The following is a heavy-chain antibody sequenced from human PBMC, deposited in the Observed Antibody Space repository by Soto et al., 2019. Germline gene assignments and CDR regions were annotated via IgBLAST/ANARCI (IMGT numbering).Heavy chain of an antibody. CDR3: ARDPKMGAPLGMGDYYYGMDV. Sequence: QVQLVQSGAEVKKPGSSVKVSCKASGGTFSSYAISWVRQAPGQGLEWMGGIIPIFGTANYAQKFQGRVTITADESTSTDYLELSSLRSEDTAVYYCARDPKMGAPLGMGDYYYGMDVWGQGTTVTVSS. D-gene: IGHD1-26*01. CDR1: GGTFSSYA. J-gene: IGHJ6*02. V-gene: IGHV1-69*01. CDR2: IIPIFGTA.